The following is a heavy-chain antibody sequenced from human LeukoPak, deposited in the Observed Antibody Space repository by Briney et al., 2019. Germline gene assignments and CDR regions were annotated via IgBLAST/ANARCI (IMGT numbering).Heavy chain of an antibody. CDR1: GFTFNDYA. J-gene: IGHJ3*02. V-gene: IGHV3-30*02. Sequence: GGSLRLSCAASGFTFNDYAMYWVRQSPGRGLEWVALIRDDGSDTYHADSVKGRFTISRDNSKNTVFLRMNSLRGEDSAIYYCAKSDGHGTGYGFHIWAKGQWSPSLQ. CDR3: AKSDGHGTGYGFHI. CDR2: IRDDGSDT. D-gene: IGHD6-19*01.